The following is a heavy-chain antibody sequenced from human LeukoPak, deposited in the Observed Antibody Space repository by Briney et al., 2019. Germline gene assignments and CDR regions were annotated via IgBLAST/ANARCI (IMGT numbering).Heavy chain of an antibody. CDR3: ARGSFGYRPPYYFDY. CDR1: GFTFSSYS. Sequence: GGSLRLSCAASGFTFSSYSINWVRQAPGKGLEWVSAISSSSSYIYYADSVKGRFTISRDNAKNSLYLQMNSLRAEDTAVYYCARGSFGYRPPYYFDYWGQGTLVTVSS. V-gene: IGHV3-21*01. D-gene: IGHD5-18*01. CDR2: ISSSSSYI. J-gene: IGHJ4*02.